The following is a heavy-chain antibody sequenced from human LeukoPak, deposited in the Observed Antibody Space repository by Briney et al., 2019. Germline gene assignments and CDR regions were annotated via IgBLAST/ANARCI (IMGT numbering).Heavy chain of an antibody. CDR1: GFSFSTYS. CDR3: ARARGGYDYYFDF. J-gene: IGHJ4*02. D-gene: IGHD5-12*01. Sequence: GGSLRLSYAASGFSFSTYSMNWVRQAPGKGLEWVSSISSASAYTYYADSLKGRFTISRDNAKNSLYLEMNSLRAEDTAIYYCARARGGYDYYFDFWGQGTLVTVSS. CDR2: ISSASAYT. V-gene: IGHV3-21*01.